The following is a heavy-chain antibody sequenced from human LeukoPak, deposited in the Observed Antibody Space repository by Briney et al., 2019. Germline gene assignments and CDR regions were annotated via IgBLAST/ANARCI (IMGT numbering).Heavy chain of an antibody. CDR3: ASAAVAGTVDY. J-gene: IGHJ4*02. V-gene: IGHV3-11*04. CDR1: GFTFSDYY. D-gene: IGHD6-19*01. CDR2: ISSSGSTI. Sequence: GGSLRLSCATSGFTFSDYYMSWIRQAPGKGLEWVSYISSSGSTIYYADSVKGRFTISRDNAKNLLYLQMNSLRAEDTAVYCCASAAVAGTVDYWGQGTLVTVSS.